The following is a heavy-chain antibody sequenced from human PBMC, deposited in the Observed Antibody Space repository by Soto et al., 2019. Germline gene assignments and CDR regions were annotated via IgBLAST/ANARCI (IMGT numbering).Heavy chain of an antibody. J-gene: IGHJ2*01. CDR1: GFTFSSYG. CDR3: ARVDSYRSGWPFYWYFAL. D-gene: IGHD6-19*01. Sequence: QVQLVESGGGVVQPGRSLRLSCAASGFTFSSYGMHWVRQAPGKGLEWVAVIWYDGSNKYYADSVKGRFTISRDNSKNTLYLQMNSLRAEDTAVYYCARVDSYRSGWPFYWYFALWGRGTLVTVSS. V-gene: IGHV3-33*01. CDR2: IWYDGSNK.